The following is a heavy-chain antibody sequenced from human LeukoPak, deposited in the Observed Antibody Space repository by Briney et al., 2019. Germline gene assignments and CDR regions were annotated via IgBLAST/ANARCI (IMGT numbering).Heavy chain of an antibody. Sequence: SETLSLTCTVSGGAISSYYWTWFRQPPGKGLEWIGYIYYTGSTNYNPSLDSRVTISVDMSKNQVSLNLKYVTAADTAVYYCARGVVVVAATGRIDYWGQGTLVTVSS. CDR2: IYYTGST. V-gene: IGHV4-59*12. CDR3: ARGVVVVAATGRIDY. D-gene: IGHD2-15*01. J-gene: IGHJ4*02. CDR1: GGAISSYY.